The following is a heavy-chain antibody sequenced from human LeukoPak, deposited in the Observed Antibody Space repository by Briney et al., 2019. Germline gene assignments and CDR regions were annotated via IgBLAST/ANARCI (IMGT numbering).Heavy chain of an antibody. Sequence: WIRQPPGKGLEWVSAISGSGGSTYYADSVKGRFTISRDNSKNTLYLQMNSLRAEDTAVYYCAKDLPAAIIAGDGMDVWGQGTTVTVSS. CDR2: ISGSGGST. V-gene: IGHV3-23*01. J-gene: IGHJ6*02. D-gene: IGHD2-2*02. CDR3: AKDLPAAIIAGDGMDV.